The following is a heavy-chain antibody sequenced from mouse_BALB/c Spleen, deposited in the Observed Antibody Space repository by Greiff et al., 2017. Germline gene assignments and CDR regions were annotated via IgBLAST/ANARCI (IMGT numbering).Heavy chain of an antibody. CDR2: ISNLAYSI. J-gene: IGHJ4*01. CDR1: GFTFSDYG. Sequence: EVHLVESGGGLVQPGGSRKLSCAASGFTFSDYGMAWVRQAPGKGPEWVAFISNLAYSIYYADTVTGRFTISRENAKNTLYLEMSSLRSEDTAMYYCARDGYGAMDYWGQGTSVTVSS. D-gene: IGHD2-2*01. CDR3: ARDGYGAMDY. V-gene: IGHV5-15*02.